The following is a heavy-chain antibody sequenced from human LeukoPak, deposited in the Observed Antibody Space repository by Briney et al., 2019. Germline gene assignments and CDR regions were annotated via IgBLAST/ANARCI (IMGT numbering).Heavy chain of an antibody. J-gene: IGHJ4*02. CDR3: ARAPRGYSYGMFDY. CDR2: ISAYNGNT. Sequence: ASVKVSCKASGYTFTSYGISWVRQAPGQGLEWMGWISAYNGNTNYAQKLQGRVTMTTDTSTSTAYMELRSLRSEDTAVYYCARAPRGYSYGMFDYWGQGTLVTVSS. CDR1: GYTFTSYG. D-gene: IGHD5-18*01. V-gene: IGHV1-18*01.